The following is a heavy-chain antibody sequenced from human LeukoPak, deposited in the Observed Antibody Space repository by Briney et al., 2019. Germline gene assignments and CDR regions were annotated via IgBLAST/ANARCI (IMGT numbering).Heavy chain of an antibody. V-gene: IGHV3-23*01. D-gene: IGHD6-13*01. J-gene: IGHJ4*02. Sequence: GGSLRLSCVASEFTFKVYSMHWVRQAPGKGLEWVSTINNVGSETYYADSVKGRFTISRDNSKNTLYLQMNSLRAEDTAVYYCARSIATPGTHPYYFDYWGQGTLVTVSS. CDR3: ARSIATPGTHPYYFDY. CDR2: INNVGSET. CDR1: EFTFKVYS.